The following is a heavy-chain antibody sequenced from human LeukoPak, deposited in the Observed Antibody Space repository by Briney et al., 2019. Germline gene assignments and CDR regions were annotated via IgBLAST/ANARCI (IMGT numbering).Heavy chain of an antibody. D-gene: IGHD3/OR15-3a*01. J-gene: IGHJ4*02. V-gene: IGHV3-23*01. CDR2: ISDSGGTT. Sequence: PGGSLRPSCAAPGFTFSTYAMSWVRQAPGKGLEWVSTISDSGGTTYYADSVKGRFTISRDNSKNTVYLHMNSLRAEDTAVYYCAKMVGGIFGPFDYWGQGTLVTVSS. CDR3: AKMVGGIFGPFDY. CDR1: GFTFSTYA.